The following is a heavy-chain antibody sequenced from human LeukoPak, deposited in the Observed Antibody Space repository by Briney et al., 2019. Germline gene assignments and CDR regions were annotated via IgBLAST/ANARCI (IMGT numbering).Heavy chain of an antibody. CDR2: ISSSGYYI. V-gene: IGHV3-21*01. D-gene: IGHD3-10*01. CDR1: GFTFSSYS. J-gene: IGHJ4*02. CDR3: VRGLWFGEPYFADFDY. Sequence: GGSLRLSCTASGFTFSSYSMNWVRQAPGKGLEWVSSISSSGYYIYYADSVKGRFTISRDNAKNSLSLQMNSLRAEDTAVYYCVRGLWFGEPYFADFDYXXQGTLVTVSS.